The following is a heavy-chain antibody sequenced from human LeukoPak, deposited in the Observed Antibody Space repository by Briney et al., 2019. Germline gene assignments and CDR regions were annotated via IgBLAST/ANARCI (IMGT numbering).Heavy chain of an antibody. J-gene: IGHJ4*02. CDR2: ISDSSDRI. CDR3: ANSDVPSF. V-gene: IGHV3-23*01. Sequence: GRSLRLSCAASGFTFSSYAMSWVRQAPGKGLELVSTISDSSDRIYYVDSVKGRFTVSRDNSKNTLYLQMNSLRVEDTAVYYCANSDVPSFWGQGTLVTVSS. D-gene: IGHD2-2*01. CDR1: GFTFSSYA.